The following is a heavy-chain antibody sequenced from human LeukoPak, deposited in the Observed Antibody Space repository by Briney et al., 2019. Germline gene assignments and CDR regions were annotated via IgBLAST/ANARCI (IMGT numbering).Heavy chain of an antibody. CDR1: GFTFSSYS. D-gene: IGHD3-3*01. CDR2: ISSSSSYI. CDR3: ARVEESASFDP. Sequence: GGSLRLSCAASGFTFSSYSMNWVRQAPGKGLEWVSSISSSSSYIYYADSVKGRFTISRDNAKNSQYLQMNSLRAEDTAVYYCARVEESASFDPWGQGTLVTVSS. V-gene: IGHV3-21*01. J-gene: IGHJ5*02.